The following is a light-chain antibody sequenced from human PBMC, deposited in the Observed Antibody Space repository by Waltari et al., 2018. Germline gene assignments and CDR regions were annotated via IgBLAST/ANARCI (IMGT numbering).Light chain of an antibody. V-gene: IGLV1-36*01. CDR2: YDD. CDR3: SVWDDSLNGQV. Sequence: QSVLTPPPSVSEAPRQRVTTSCSGSTPNIANNAVNWYQQLPGKAPKLLIYYDDLLPSGVSDRFSAAKTGTSASLAISGLQSEDEADYYCSVWDDSLNGQVFGGGTKLTVL. J-gene: IGLJ2*01. CDR1: TPNIANNA.